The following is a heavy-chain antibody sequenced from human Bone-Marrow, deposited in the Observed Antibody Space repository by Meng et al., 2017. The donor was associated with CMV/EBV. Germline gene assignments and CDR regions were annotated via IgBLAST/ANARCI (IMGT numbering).Heavy chain of an antibody. CDR3: ARSRLATSKQRGVLLT. Sequence: LRLSCGVFSGSLSGYFLSWFRQPPGKGLEWIGEINHLGVTNYTLTLESRAMISLDMFKKNFSLKLTSVAAADTAVYFCARSRLATSKQRGVLLTWGQGTLVTVSS. CDR2: INHLGVT. D-gene: IGHD2-15*01. V-gene: IGHV4-34*01. J-gene: IGHJ5*02. CDR1: SGSLSGYF.